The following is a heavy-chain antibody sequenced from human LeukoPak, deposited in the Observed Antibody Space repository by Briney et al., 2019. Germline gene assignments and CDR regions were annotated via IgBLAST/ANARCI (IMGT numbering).Heavy chain of an antibody. CDR1: GFTFSDYY. CDR3: ARTPYDSSGYYASDYMDV. D-gene: IGHD3-22*01. V-gene: IGHV3-11*04. Sequence: GGSLRLSCAASGFTFSDYYMSWIRQAPGKGLEWVSYISRSGSTIYYADSVKGRFTISRDNAKNSLYLQMNSLRAEDTAVYYCARTPYDSSGYYASDYMDVWGKGTTVTVSS. J-gene: IGHJ6*03. CDR2: ISRSGSTI.